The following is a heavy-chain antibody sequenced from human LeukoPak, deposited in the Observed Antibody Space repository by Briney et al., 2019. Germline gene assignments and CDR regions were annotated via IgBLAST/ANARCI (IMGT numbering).Heavy chain of an antibody. CDR2: INSASNII. CDR3: TRYGSGSNYRAPFDY. V-gene: IGHV3-48*01. CDR1: GFTFREHA. J-gene: IGHJ4*02. D-gene: IGHD3-10*01. Sequence: PGGSLRLSCVASGFTFREHAMNWVRQAPGKGLEWISHINSASNIIYYADSVKGRFTISRDNAKNSLYLQMNSLRVEDTAVYFCTRYGSGSNYRAPFDYWGQGTLVTVSS.